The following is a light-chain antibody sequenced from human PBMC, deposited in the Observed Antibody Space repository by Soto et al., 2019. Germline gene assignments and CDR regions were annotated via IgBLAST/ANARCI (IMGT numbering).Light chain of an antibody. CDR1: XXXSSN. J-gene: IGKJ4*01. CDR3: QQYNNWPPLT. Sequence: EIVMTQSPXTXXVSPXXXXXXXXXXXXXXSSNLAWYQQKPGQAPRLLIYGASTRATGIPARFSGSGSGTEFTLTISSLQSEDFAVYYCQQYNNWPPLTFGGGTKVEIK. V-gene: IGKV3-15*01. CDR2: GAS.